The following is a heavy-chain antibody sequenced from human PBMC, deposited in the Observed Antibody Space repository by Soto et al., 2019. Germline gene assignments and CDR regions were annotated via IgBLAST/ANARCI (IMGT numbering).Heavy chain of an antibody. CDR3: ARGRRLYQLLYYFDY. CDR1: CGSFSGYY. J-gene: IGHJ4*02. CDR2: INHSGST. D-gene: IGHD2-2*01. Sequence: PSETLSLTCAVYCGSFSGYYWSWIRQPPGKGLEWIGEINHSGSTNYNPSLKSRVTISVDTSKNQFSLKLSSVTAADAAVYYCARGRRLYQLLYYFDYWGQGTLVTVSS. V-gene: IGHV4-34*01.